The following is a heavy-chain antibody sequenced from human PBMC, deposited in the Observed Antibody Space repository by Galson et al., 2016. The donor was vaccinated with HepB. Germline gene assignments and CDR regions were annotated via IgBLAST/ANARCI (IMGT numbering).Heavy chain of an antibody. CDR2: IFGGGTT. Sequence: SLRLSCAASEFSLRNNYMSWVRQAPGKGLEWVSVIFGGGTTYYADSVKGRFTISRDDSKNTLYLQMDRLSANDPAVYYCARGSGFRQLYDYWGQGTLVTVSS. CDR3: ARGSGFRQLYDY. J-gene: IGHJ4*02. CDR1: EFSLRNNY. V-gene: IGHV3-53*01. D-gene: IGHD3-10*01.